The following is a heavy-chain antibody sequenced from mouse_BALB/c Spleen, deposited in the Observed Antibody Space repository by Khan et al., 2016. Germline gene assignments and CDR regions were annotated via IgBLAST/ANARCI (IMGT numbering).Heavy chain of an antibody. D-gene: IGHD1-1*01. Sequence: EVQLQESGPSLVKPSQTLSLTCSVTGDSITSGYWNWIRKFPGNKLEYMGYISYSGGTYYNPSLKSRFSISRATSKNQYYLQLSSVTSEDNASYYCSRYGSYDSSGGYYWYFDVWGAGTTVTVSS. J-gene: IGHJ1*01. CDR1: GDSITSGY. CDR3: SRYGSYDSSGGYYWYFDV. CDR2: ISYSGGT. V-gene: IGHV3-8*02.